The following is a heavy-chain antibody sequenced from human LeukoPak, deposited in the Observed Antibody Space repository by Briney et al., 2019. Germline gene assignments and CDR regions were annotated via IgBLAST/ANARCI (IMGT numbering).Heavy chain of an antibody. D-gene: IGHD3-3*01. J-gene: IGHJ5*02. V-gene: IGHV4-39*07. CDR2: IYYSGST. Sequence: PSETLSLTCTVSGGSISSNSYYWGWIRQPPGKGLEWIGSIYYSGSTYYNPSLKSRVTISVDTSKNQFSLKLSSVTAADTAVYYCARVTGWRVNWFDPWGQGTLVTVSS. CDR3: ARVTGWRVNWFDP. CDR1: GGSISSNSYY.